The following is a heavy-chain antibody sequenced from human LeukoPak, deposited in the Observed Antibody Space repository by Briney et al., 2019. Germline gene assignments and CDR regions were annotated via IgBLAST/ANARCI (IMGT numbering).Heavy chain of an antibody. CDR3: ARARMVRGVITPFFEP. V-gene: IGHV1-69*04. Sequence: SVQVSCKASGGTFSSYAINWVRQAPGQGLEWMGRIIPILGIANYAQKFQGRVTITADKSTNTAYMELSSLRSEDTAVYYCARARMVRGVITPFFEPWGQGTLVTVSS. D-gene: IGHD3-10*01. CDR2: IIPILGIA. J-gene: IGHJ5*02. CDR1: GGTFSSYA.